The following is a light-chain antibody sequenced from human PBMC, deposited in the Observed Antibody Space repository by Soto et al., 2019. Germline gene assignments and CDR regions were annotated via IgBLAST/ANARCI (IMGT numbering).Light chain of an antibody. Sequence: QSPSSLSASVGDRVTITCRASQSISSYLNWYQQKPGKAPKLLIYAASSLQSGVPSRFSGSGSGTDFTLTISSLQPEDFATYYCQQSYSTTITFGQGTRLEI. J-gene: IGKJ5*01. CDR2: AAS. CDR1: QSISSY. V-gene: IGKV1-39*01. CDR3: QQSYSTTIT.